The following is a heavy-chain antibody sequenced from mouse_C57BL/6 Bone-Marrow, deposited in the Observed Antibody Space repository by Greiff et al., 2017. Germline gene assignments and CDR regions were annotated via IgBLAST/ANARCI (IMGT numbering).Heavy chain of an antibody. CDR2: ISSGGSYT. CDR3: ARRGLLRYLFDY. CDR1: GFTFSSYG. J-gene: IGHJ2*01. D-gene: IGHD1-1*01. Sequence: EVMLVESGGDLVKPGGSLKLSCAASGFTFSSYGMSWVRQTPDKRLEWVATISSGGSYTYYPDSVKGRFTISRDNAKNTLYLQMSSLKSEDTATYYCARRGLLRYLFDYWGQGTTLTVSS. V-gene: IGHV5-6*02.